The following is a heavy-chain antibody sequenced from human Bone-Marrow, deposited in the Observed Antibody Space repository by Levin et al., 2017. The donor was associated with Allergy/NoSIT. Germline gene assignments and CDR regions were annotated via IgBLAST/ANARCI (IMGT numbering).Heavy chain of an antibody. CDR3: ARRYGSGSYYTFLGY. J-gene: IGHJ4*02. CDR1: GGSISSSNW. Sequence: SQTLSLTCAVSGGSISSSNWWSWVRQPPGKGLEWIGEIYHSGSTNYNPSLKSRVTISVDKSKNQFSLKLSSVTAADTAVYYCARRYGSGSYYTFLGYWGQGTLVTVSS. D-gene: IGHD3-10*01. CDR2: IYHSGST. V-gene: IGHV4-4*02.